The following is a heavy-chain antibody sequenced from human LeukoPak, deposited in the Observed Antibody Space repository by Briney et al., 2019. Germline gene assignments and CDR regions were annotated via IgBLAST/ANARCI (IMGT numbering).Heavy chain of an antibody. V-gene: IGHV3-30*03. CDR1: GFTFSSYG. D-gene: IGHD3-10*01. CDR2: ISYDGSNK. CDR3: ARDKGGMVPFDY. J-gene: IGHJ4*02. Sequence: GGSLRLSCAASGFTFSSYGMHWVRQAPGKGLEWVAVISYDGSNKYYADSVKGRFTISRDDAKNSLYLQMNSLRAEDTAVYFRARDKGGMVPFDYWGQGTLVTVSS.